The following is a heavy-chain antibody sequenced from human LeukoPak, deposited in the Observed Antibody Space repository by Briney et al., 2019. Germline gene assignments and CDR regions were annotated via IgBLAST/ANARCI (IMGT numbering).Heavy chain of an antibody. CDR1: GGSISSNSYY. CDR2: IYYSGST. CDR3: ARVGQYGNSWYPWFDP. V-gene: IGHV4-39*07. D-gene: IGHD6-13*01. J-gene: IGHJ5*02. Sequence: SETLSLTCAVSGGSISSNSYYWGWIRQPPGKGLEWIGSIYYSGSTYYNPSLKSRVTISVDTSKNQFSLKLRSVTAADTAVYYCARVGQYGNSWYPWFDPWGQGTLVTVSS.